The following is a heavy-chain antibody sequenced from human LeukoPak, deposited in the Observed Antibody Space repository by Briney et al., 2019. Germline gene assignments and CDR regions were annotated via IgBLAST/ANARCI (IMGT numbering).Heavy chain of an antibody. V-gene: IGHV3-21*01. CDR2: IAGSSGYI. D-gene: IGHD2-21*02. J-gene: IGHJ4*01. CDR3: ARDRGAYCGGDCYLGFDY. Sequence: GGSLRLSCAASGFTFSSYPMNWVRQAPGKGLEGVSSIAGSSGYISYADSVKGRFTISRDNAKKSLYLQMTSLTAEDTAVYYCARDRGAYCGGDCYLGFDYWGRGTLVTVSS. CDR1: GFTFSSYP.